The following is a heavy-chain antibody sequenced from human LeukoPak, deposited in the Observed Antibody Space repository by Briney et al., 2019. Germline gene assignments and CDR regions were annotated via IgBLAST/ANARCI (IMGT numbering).Heavy chain of an antibody. CDR2: IIPIFGTA. Sequence: SVKVSCKASGGTFSSYAISWVRQAPGQGLEWMGGIIPIFGTANYAQKFQGRVTITTDESTSTAYMELSSLRSEDTAVYYCAMKGENGIAVPAAIRDYYYYYYMDVWGKGTTVTVSS. CDR1: GGTFSSYA. CDR3: AMKGENGIAVPAAIRDYYYYYYMDV. D-gene: IGHD2-2*02. J-gene: IGHJ6*03. V-gene: IGHV1-69*05.